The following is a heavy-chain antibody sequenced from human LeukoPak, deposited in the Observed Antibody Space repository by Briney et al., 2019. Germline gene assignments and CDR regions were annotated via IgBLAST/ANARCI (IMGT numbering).Heavy chain of an antibody. J-gene: IGHJ4*02. D-gene: IGHD3-10*01. CDR1: GFTFSSYP. CDR3: ARDMFRGAPDYFDY. Sequence: GGSLRLSCAASGFTFSSYPMHWVRQAPGKGLEWVAVIAYDGSIKLYADSVKGRFINSRDDSKNTLYLQMNGLRGEDTAVYYCARDMFRGAPDYFDYWGQGTLVTVSS. V-gene: IGHV3-30*04. CDR2: IAYDGSIK.